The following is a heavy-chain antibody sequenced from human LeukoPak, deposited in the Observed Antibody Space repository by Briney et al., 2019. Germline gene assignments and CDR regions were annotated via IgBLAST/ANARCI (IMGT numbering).Heavy chain of an antibody. Sequence: PGGSLRLSCAASGFTVSSNYMSWVRQAPGKGLEWVSVIYSGGSTYYADSAKGRFTISRDNSKNTLYLQMNSLRAEDTAVYYCARSPRFGELNYWGQGTLVTVSS. CDR3: ARSPRFGELNY. J-gene: IGHJ4*02. V-gene: IGHV3-66*02. D-gene: IGHD3-10*02. CDR2: IYSGGST. CDR1: GFTVSSNY.